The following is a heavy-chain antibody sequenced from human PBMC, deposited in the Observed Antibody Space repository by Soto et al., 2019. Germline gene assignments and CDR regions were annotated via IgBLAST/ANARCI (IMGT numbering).Heavy chain of an antibody. Sequence: QVQLVQSGAEVKKPGASVKVSCKASGYTFTSYGISWVRQAPGQGLEWMGWISAYNGNTNYAQKLQDRATMTTDTSTITAYMELRSLRSDDTAVYYCARDIGYYGSESYPYFDYWGQGTLVTVSS. CDR1: GYTFTSYG. J-gene: IGHJ4*02. CDR3: ARDIGYYGSESYPYFDY. V-gene: IGHV1-18*01. D-gene: IGHD3-10*01. CDR2: ISAYNGNT.